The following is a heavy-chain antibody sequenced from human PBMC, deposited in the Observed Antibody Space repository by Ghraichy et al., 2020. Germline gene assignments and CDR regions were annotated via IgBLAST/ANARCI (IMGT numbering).Heavy chain of an antibody. CDR3: AKGSRWFGELFRWFDP. D-gene: IGHD3-10*01. CDR2: ISGSGGST. V-gene: IGHV3-23*01. J-gene: IGHJ5*02. Sequence: GGSLRLSCAASGFTFSSYAMSWVRQAPGKGLEWVSAISGSGGSTYYADSVKGRFTISRDNSKNTLYLQMNSLRAEDTAVYYCAKGSRWFGELFRWFDPWGQGTLVTVSS. CDR1: GFTFSSYA.